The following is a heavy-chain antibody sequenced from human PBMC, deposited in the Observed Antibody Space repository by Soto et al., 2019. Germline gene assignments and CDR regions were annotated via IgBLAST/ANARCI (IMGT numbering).Heavy chain of an antibody. CDR3: ASHWGYCSGGSCYYYYYGMDV. CDR2: IYYIGNT. V-gene: IGHV4-39*01. CDR1: NGSISSRSSY. Sequence: SETLSLTCIVSNGSISSRSSYWGWIRQTPGKGLEWIGSIYYIGNTYYNPSLKSRVTISIDTSKTQFSLKMNSVTAADTAVYYCASHWGYCSGGSCYYYYYGMDVWGQGTTVTVSS. J-gene: IGHJ6*02. D-gene: IGHD2-15*01.